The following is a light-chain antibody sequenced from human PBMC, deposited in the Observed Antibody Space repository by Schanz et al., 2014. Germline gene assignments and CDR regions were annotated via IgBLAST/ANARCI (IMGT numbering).Light chain of an antibody. CDR3: QHRT. V-gene: IGKV1-5*01. CDR2: DAS. J-gene: IGKJ2*01. CDR1: QTISTW. Sequence: DIQMTQSPSTLSASVGDRVTITCRASQTISTWLAWYQQKPGKAPKLLIYDASTLKSGVPSRFSGSRSGTEFTLTISSLQPDDFATYYCQHRTFGQGTKLEIK.